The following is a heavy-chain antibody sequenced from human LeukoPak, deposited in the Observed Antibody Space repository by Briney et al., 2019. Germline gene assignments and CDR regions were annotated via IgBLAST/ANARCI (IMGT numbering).Heavy chain of an antibody. Sequence: GGSLRLSCAASGFTFSSYAMSWVRQAPGKGLEWVSAISGSGGSTYYADSVKGRFTISRDNSKNTLYLQMNSLRAEDTAVYYCAKMSTSYYDFWSGYCTDYWGQGTLVTVSS. D-gene: IGHD3-3*01. CDR2: ISGSGGST. CDR1: GFTFSSYA. V-gene: IGHV3-23*01. J-gene: IGHJ4*02. CDR3: AKMSTSYYDFWSGYCTDY.